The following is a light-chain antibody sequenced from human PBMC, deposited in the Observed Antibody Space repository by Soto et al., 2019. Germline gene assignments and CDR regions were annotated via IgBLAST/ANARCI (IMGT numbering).Light chain of an antibody. CDR1: QSVNRNY. Sequence: ESVLMQSPGTLSLSPGERATLSCRASQSVNRNYFAWYQQKPGRAPRLLIYGTSSRATGIPDRFSGSGSGTDFTLTISRLEPEDFAVYYCQQYDTSFLITFGQGTRLEI. V-gene: IGKV3-20*01. CDR3: QQYDTSFLIT. J-gene: IGKJ5*01. CDR2: GTS.